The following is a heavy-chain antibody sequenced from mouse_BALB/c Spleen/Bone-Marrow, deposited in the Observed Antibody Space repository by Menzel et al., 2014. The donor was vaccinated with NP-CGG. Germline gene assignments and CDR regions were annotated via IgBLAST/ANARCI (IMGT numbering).Heavy chain of an antibody. V-gene: IGHV5-12-1*01. CDR2: ISNGGGST. CDR3: TRHELGLFDY. D-gene: IGHD4-1*01. J-gene: IGHJ2*01. CDR1: GFAFSSYD. Sequence: PGGSLKLSCAASGFAFSSYDMSWVRQTPEKRLEWVAYISNGGGSTYYPDTVKGRFTISRDNAKNTLYLQMSSLKSEDTAMYYCTRHELGLFDYWGQGTTLTVSS.